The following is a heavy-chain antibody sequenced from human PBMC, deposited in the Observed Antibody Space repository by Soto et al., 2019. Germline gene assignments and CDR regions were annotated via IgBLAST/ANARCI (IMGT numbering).Heavy chain of an antibody. CDR2: IYYSGST. D-gene: IGHD3-3*01. Sequence: SETLSLTCTVSGGPISSYYWSWIRQPPGKGLEWIGYIYYSGSTNYNPSLKSRVTISVDTSKNQFSLKLSSVTAADTAVYYCARAAEYGDFWSGYYHNLFDPRAKGALVTVSS. CDR1: GGPISSYY. CDR3: ARAAEYGDFWSGYYHNLFDP. J-gene: IGHJ5*01. V-gene: IGHV4-59*01.